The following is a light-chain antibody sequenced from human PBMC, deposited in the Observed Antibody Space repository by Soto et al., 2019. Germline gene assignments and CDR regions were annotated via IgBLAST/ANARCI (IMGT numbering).Light chain of an antibody. CDR3: ASWDDSLSGAV. CDR2: RSN. CDR1: SSNIGSNY. V-gene: IGLV1-47*01. Sequence: QSVLTQTPSASGTPGQRVTISCSGSSSNIGSNYVYWYQQLPGTAPKLLIYRSNQRPSGVPDRFSGSKSGTSASLAISGLRSEDEDDYYCASWDDSLSGAVFGGGTQLTVL. J-gene: IGLJ7*01.